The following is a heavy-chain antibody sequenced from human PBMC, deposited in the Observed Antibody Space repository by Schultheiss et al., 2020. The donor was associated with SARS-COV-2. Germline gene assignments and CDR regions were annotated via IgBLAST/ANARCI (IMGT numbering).Heavy chain of an antibody. D-gene: IGHD3-10*01. CDR1: GFTFSSYE. V-gene: IGHV3-48*03. Sequence: GESLKISCAASGFTFSSYEMNWVRQAPGKGLEWVSYISSSGSTIYYADSVKGRFTISRDNSKNTLYLQMNSLRAEDTAVYYCARVQVRGVIIYWFDPWGQGTLVTVSS. J-gene: IGHJ5*02. CDR3: ARVQVRGVIIYWFDP. CDR2: ISSSGSTI.